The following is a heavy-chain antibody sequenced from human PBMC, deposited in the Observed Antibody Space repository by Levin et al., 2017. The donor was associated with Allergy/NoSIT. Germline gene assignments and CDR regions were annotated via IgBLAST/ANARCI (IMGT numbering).Heavy chain of an antibody. D-gene: IGHD6-19*01. CDR3: AKAHSSGWYMYFDY. V-gene: IGHV3-23*01. CDR2: ISGSGGST. J-gene: IGHJ4*02. CDR1: GFTFSSYA. Sequence: GGSLRLSCAASGFTFSSYAMSWVRQAPGKGLEWVSAISGSGGSTYYADSVEGRFTISRDNSKNTLYLQMNSLRAEDTAVYYCAKAHSSGWYMYFDYWGQGTLVTVSS.